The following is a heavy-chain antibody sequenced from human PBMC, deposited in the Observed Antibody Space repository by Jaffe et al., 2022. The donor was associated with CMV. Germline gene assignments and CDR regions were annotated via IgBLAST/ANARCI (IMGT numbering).Heavy chain of an antibody. J-gene: IGHJ3*02. D-gene: IGHD3-9*01. CDR1: GGSISSYY. CDR3: ARQPSFEGTENTHDAFDI. V-gene: IGHV4-59*08. CDR2: IYYSGST. Sequence: QVQLQESGPGLVKPSETLSLTCTVSGGSISSYYWSWIRQPPGKGLEWIGYIYYSGSTNYNPSLKSRVTISVDTSKNQFSLKLSSVTAADTAVYYCARQPSFEGTENTHDAFDIWGQGTMVTVSS.